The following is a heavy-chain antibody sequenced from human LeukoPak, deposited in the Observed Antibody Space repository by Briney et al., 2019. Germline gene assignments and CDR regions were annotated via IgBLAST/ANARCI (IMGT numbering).Heavy chain of an antibody. J-gene: IGHJ4*02. CDR1: GFTFSSYA. Sequence: PGGSLRLSCAASGFTFSSYAMHWVRQAPGKGLEWVAVISYDGSNKYYADSVKGRFTISRDNSKNTLYLQMNSLRAEDTAVYYCAREPTYYDFWSGYYPSRYFDYWGQGTLVTVSS. CDR2: ISYDGSNK. CDR3: AREPTYYDFWSGYYPSRYFDY. V-gene: IGHV3-30*04. D-gene: IGHD3-3*01.